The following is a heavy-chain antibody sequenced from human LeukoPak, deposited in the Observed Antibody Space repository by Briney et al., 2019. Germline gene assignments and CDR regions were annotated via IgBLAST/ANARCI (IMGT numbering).Heavy chain of an antibody. J-gene: IGHJ4*02. V-gene: IGHV4-59*01. D-gene: IGHD6-19*01. CDR2: IYYSGST. CDR1: GGSISSYY. CDR3: ARGFYSSGWYYFDY. Sequence: PSETLSLTCTVSGGSISSYYWSWIRQPPGKGLEWIGYIYYSGSTNYNPSLKSRVTISVDTSKNQFSLKLSFVTAADTAVYYCARGFYSSGWYYFDYWGQGTLVTVSS.